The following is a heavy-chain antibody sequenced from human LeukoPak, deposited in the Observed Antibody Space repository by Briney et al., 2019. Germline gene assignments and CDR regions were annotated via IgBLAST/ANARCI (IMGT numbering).Heavy chain of an antibody. J-gene: IGHJ4*02. Sequence: PSETLSLTCAVSGYSITSGYYWGWIRQPPGKGLEWIGNIYHTGSTYYNPSLQSRVTISVDTSKNQFSLKLSSVTAADTAVYYCADYDFWSGYLDYWGQGTLVTVSS. V-gene: IGHV4-38-2*01. D-gene: IGHD3-3*01. CDR1: GYSITSGYY. CDR3: ADYDFWSGYLDY. CDR2: IYHTGST.